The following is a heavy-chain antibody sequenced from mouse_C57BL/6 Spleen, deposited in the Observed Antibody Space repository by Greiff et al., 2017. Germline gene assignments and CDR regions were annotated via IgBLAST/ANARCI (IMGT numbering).Heavy chain of an antibody. V-gene: IGHV3-6*01. J-gene: IGHJ3*01. CDR1: GYSITSGYY. Sequence: EVQLVESGPGLVKPSQSLSLTCSVTGYSITSGYYWNWIRQFPGNKLEWMGYISYDGSNNYNPSLKNRISITRDTSKNQFFLKLNSVTTEDTATYYCARAAYGFAYWGQGTLVTVSA. CDR2: ISYDGSN. D-gene: IGHD1-1*01. CDR3: ARAAYGFAY.